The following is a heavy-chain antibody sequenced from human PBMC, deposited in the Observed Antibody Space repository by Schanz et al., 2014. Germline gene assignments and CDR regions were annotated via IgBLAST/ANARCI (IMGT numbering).Heavy chain of an antibody. Sequence: QLQLQESGPGLVKPSETLSLTCAVSGGSISSGGYSWSWIRQPPGKGLEWIGYIYYSGSPIYNPPLQGRVTISIATSKTQFPLKLESWTAADTAMYFCARQGDVYRLDYWGQGTLVTVSS. J-gene: IGHJ4*02. CDR3: ARQGDVYRLDY. CDR2: IYYSGSP. D-gene: IGHD1-26*01. CDR1: GGSISSGGYS. V-gene: IGHV4-61*08.